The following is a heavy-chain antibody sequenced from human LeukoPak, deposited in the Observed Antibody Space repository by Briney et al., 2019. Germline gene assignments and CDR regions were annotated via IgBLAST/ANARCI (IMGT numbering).Heavy chain of an antibody. CDR1: GFTFSSYA. Sequence: GGSLRLSCAASGFTFSSYAMSWVRQAPGKGLEWVSAISGSGGNTYYADSVKGRFTISRDNSKNTLYLQMNSLRAEDTAVYYCAKDTNSGSYINYFDYWGQGTLVTVSS. J-gene: IGHJ4*02. CDR2: ISGSGGNT. CDR3: AKDTNSGSYINYFDY. D-gene: IGHD1-26*01. V-gene: IGHV3-23*01.